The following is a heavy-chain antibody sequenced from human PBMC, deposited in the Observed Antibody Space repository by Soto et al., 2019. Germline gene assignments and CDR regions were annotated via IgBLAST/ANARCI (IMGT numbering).Heavy chain of an antibody. J-gene: IGHJ4*02. D-gene: IGHD2-15*01. CDR2: VNPSGGRT. Sequence: ASVKVSCKASGYTFTDYYIHWVRQAPGQGLEWMGIVNPSGGRTTYAQKFQGRVTMTTDTSTSTVYMELSSLRSEDTAMYHCARDLSHCDVGRCYYFDYWGQGTQVSVSS. CDR3: ARDLSHCDVGRCYYFDY. V-gene: IGHV1-46*03. CDR1: GYTFTDYY.